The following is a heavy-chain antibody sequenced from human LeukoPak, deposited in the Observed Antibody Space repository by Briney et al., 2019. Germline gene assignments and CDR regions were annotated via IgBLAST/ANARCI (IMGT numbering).Heavy chain of an antibody. J-gene: IGHJ6*03. CDR2: IYYSGST. Sequence: SETLSLTCTVSGGSISSSSYYWGWLRQPPGKGLEWIGSIYYSGSTYYNPSLKGRVTISVDTSKNQFSLKLSSVTAADTAVYYCARDSSSYYMDVWGKGTTVTVSS. V-gene: IGHV4-39*07. CDR3: ARDSSSYYMDV. CDR1: GGSISSSSYY.